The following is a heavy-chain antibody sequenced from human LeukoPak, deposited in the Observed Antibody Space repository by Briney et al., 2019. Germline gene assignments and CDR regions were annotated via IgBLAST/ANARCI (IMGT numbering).Heavy chain of an antibody. J-gene: IGHJ4*02. CDR3: AGSRWLSYYFDY. D-gene: IGHD5-24*01. CDR2: ISGSGGST. V-gene: IGHV3-23*01. Sequence: GGSLRLSCAASGFTFSSYAMSWVRQAPGKGLEWVSAISGSGGSTYYADSVKGRFTISRDNSKNTLYLQMNSLRAEDTAVYYCAGSRWLSYYFDYWGQGTLVTVSS. CDR1: GFTFSSYA.